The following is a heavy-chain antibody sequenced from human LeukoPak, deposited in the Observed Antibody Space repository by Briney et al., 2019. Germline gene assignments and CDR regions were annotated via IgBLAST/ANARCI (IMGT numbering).Heavy chain of an antibody. CDR3: ARGSPGVAALTFDY. CDR1: GGSISGYY. V-gene: IGHV4-4*07. Sequence: SETLSLTCTVSGGSISGYYWSWIRQPAGKGLGWIGRIYPSGSTNYNPSLKSRVTMSVGTSKNQFSLRLSSVTAADTAVYYCARGSPGVAALTFDYWGQGTLVTVSS. D-gene: IGHD4/OR15-4a*01. J-gene: IGHJ4*02. CDR2: IYPSGST.